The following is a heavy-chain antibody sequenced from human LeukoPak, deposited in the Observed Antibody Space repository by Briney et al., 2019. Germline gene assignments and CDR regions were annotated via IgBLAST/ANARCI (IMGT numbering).Heavy chain of an antibody. CDR3: ARFSFSGDY. CDR2: TYYRSKWYN. D-gene: IGHD2/OR15-2a*01. Sequence: SQTLSLTCAISGDSVSSNSAAWNWIRQSPSRGLEWLGSTYYRSKWYNDYAVSGKSRITIKQDKNKNQFSLQLNSVTPEDTAVYYCARFSFSGDYWGQGTLVTVSS. CDR1: GDSVSSNSAA. V-gene: IGHV6-1*01. J-gene: IGHJ4*02.